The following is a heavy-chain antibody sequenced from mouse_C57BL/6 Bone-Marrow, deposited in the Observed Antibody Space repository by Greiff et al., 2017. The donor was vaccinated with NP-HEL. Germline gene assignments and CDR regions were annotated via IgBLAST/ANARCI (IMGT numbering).Heavy chain of an antibody. CDR2: SRNKANDYTT. CDR1: GFTFSDFY. CDR3: SRETYYDGYWYFDV. D-gene: IGHD1-1*01. J-gene: IGHJ1*03. V-gene: IGHV7-1*01. Sequence: EVQLVESGGGLVQSGRSLRLSCATSGFTFSDFYMEWVRQAPGKGLAWIAASRNKANDYTTEYSASVKGRFIVSRDTSQSILYLQMNALRAEYTAIYYCSRETYYDGYWYFDVWGTGTTVTVSS.